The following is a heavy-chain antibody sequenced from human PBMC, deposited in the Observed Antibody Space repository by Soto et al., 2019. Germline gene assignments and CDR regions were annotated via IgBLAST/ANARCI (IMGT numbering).Heavy chain of an antibody. J-gene: IGHJ2*01. CDR2: IYYSGST. Sequence: PSETLSLTCTVSGGSISSYYWSWIRQPPGKGLEWIGYIYYSGSTNYNPSLKSRVTISVDTSKNQFSLKLSSVTAADTAVYYCARDSTYGDYGPDFDLWGRGTPVPVYS. CDR1: GGSISSYY. D-gene: IGHD4-17*01. CDR3: ARDSTYGDYGPDFDL. V-gene: IGHV4-59*01.